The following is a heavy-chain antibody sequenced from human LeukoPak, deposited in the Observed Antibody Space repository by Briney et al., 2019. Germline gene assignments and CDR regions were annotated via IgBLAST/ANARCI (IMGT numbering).Heavy chain of an antibody. Sequence: GASVKVSCKASGYTFTSYDINWVRQATGQGLEWMGWMNPNSGNTGYAQKFQGRVTITRNTSLSTAYLELSSLRSEDTGVYYCASPAAEYYYDSSDAFDIWGQGTMVTVSS. CDR2: MNPNSGNT. D-gene: IGHD3-22*01. J-gene: IGHJ3*02. CDR3: ASPAAEYYYDSSDAFDI. V-gene: IGHV1-8*03. CDR1: GYTFTSYD.